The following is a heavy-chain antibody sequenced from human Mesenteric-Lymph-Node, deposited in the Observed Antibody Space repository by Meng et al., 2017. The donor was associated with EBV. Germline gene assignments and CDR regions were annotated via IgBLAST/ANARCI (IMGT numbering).Heavy chain of an antibody. CDR1: GFSLNPSGMA. CDR3: THIWITLDN. D-gene: IGHD3-10*01. CDR2: IFWDDDK. J-gene: IGHJ4*02. Sequence: QITLKESGPTVVKSXXXXTVTCSVSGFSLNPSGMAVGWVRQPPGKAPEWLALIFWDDDKRYSPSLKSRLTISRDTSENQVVLTMTNMAPEDTATYYCTHIWITLDNWGQGPLVTVSS. V-gene: IGHV2-5*02.